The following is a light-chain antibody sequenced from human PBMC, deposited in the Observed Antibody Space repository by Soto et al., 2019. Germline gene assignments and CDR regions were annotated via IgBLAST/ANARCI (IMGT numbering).Light chain of an antibody. CDR2: GAS. J-gene: IGKJ4*01. Sequence: EIVMTQSPATLSVSPGEGATLSCRASQSISSNLAWYQQKPGQAPKLLIYGASTRATGFPARFSGSGSGTEFTLTISSLQSEDFAVYYCQQYNDWPRTFGGGTKVEIK. CDR3: QQYNDWPRT. V-gene: IGKV3-15*01. CDR1: QSISSN.